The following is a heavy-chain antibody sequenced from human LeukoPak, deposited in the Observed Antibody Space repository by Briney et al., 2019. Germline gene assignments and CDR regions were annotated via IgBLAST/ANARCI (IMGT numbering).Heavy chain of an antibody. J-gene: IGHJ4*02. V-gene: IGHV3-33*06. D-gene: IGHD3-22*01. CDR1: GFTFSNYG. CDR2: IWYDGSKK. CDR3: AKKIRSYYDSSGLDY. Sequence: PGGSLRLSCAASGFTFSNYGMHWVRQAPGKGLEWVAVIWYDGSKKYYADSVKGRFTISRDDSKNTLYLQMNSLRAEDTAVYYCAKKIRSYYDSSGLDYWGQGTLVTVSS.